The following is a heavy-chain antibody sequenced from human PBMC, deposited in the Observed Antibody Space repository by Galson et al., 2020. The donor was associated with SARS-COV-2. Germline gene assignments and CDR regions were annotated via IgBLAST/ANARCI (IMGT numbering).Heavy chain of an antibody. V-gene: IGHV3-30*04. J-gene: IGHJ6*02. CDR2: ISYDGSNK. CDR3: ASSSQGVTMVQGVIDPHYGMDV. Sequence: GGSLRLSCAASGFTFSSYAMHWVRQAPGKGLEWVAVISYDGSNKYYADSVKGRFTISRDNSKNTLYLQMNSLRAEDTAVYYCASSSQGVTMVQGVIDPHYGMDVWGQGTTVTVSS. CDR1: GFTFSSYA. D-gene: IGHD3-10*01.